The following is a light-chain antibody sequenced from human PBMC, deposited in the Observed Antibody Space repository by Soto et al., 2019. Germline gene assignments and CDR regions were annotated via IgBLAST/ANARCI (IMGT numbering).Light chain of an antibody. V-gene: IGKV1-27*01. CDR3: QKYNSAPNT. Sequence: DIQMTQSPSSLSASVGDRVTITCRASQDISNYLAWYQQKPGKVPKLLIYAASTLQAGVQSRFSGSGSGTVFTLTINSLQPEDVATYYCQKYNSAPNTFGRGTTLEIK. CDR1: QDISNY. CDR2: AAS. J-gene: IGKJ2*01.